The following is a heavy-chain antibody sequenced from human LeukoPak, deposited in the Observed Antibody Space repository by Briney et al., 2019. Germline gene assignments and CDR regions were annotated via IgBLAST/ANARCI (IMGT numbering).Heavy chain of an antibody. CDR3: ARGPPGRVYDSTKRGLFDP. Sequence: GASVKVSCKASGYSFTTYYIHWVRQAPGQGREWMGIINPSGSSINYAQKFQGRVTMTRDTSTSTVYMELSSLRPEDTAVFYCARGPPGRVYDSTKRGLFDPWGQGTLVTVSS. CDR1: GYSFTTYY. V-gene: IGHV1-46*01. CDR2: INPSGSSI. J-gene: IGHJ5*02. D-gene: IGHD3-22*01.